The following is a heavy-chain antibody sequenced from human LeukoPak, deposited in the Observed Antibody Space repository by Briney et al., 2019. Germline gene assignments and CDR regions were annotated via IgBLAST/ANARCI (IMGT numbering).Heavy chain of an antibody. Sequence: PGASVKVSCKASGYTFTSYGISWVRQAPGQGLEWMGWINPNSGGTNYAQKFQGRVTMTRDTSISTAYMELSRLRSDDTAVYYCARDQTYSYDSSGYYHYYFDYWGQGTLVTVSS. CDR2: INPNSGGT. D-gene: IGHD3-22*01. V-gene: IGHV1-2*02. CDR1: GYTFTSYG. J-gene: IGHJ4*02. CDR3: ARDQTYSYDSSGYYHYYFDY.